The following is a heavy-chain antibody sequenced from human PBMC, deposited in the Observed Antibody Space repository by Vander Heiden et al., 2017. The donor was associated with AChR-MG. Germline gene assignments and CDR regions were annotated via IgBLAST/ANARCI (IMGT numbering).Heavy chain of an antibody. D-gene: IGHD6-19*01. V-gene: IGHV4-61*02. CDR1: GGSIRSGSYY. CDR2: IYTSGST. CDR3: ARAVAGTVWGYYYGMDV. J-gene: IGHJ6*02. Sequence: QVQLQESGPGLVKPSQTLSLTCTVSGGSIRSGSYYWGWIRQPAGKGLEWIGRIYTSGSTNYNPSLKSRVTISVDTSKNQFSLKLSSVTAADTAVYYCARAVAGTVWGYYYGMDVWGQGTTVTVSS.